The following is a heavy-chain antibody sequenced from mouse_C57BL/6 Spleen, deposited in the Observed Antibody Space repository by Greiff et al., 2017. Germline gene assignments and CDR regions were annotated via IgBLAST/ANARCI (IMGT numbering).Heavy chain of an antibody. D-gene: IGHD1-1*02. V-gene: IGHV1-82*01. Sequence: VNVVESGPELVKPGASVKISCKASGYAFSSSWMNWVKQRPGKGLEWIGRIYPGDGDTNYNGKFKGKATLTADKSSSTAYMQLSSLTSEDSAVYFCARWVGYYFDYWGQGTTLTVSS. CDR2: IYPGDGDT. J-gene: IGHJ2*01. CDR3: ARWVGYYFDY. CDR1: GYAFSSSW.